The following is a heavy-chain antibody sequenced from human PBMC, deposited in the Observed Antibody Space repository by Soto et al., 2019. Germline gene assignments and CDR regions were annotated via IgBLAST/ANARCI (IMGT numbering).Heavy chain of an antibody. V-gene: IGHV4-61*01. CDR1: GGSVKSGSYS. CDR3: ARDFAYFDS. CDR2: VYHTGRT. D-gene: IGHD3-3*01. J-gene: IGHJ4*02. Sequence: ETLSLNGTVSGGSVKSGSYSWSWILQPPGKGLEWIGYVYHTGRTSYNPSLKSRVSISMDTSKNQFSLNLDSVTAADTAVYFCARDFAYFDSWGQGTLVTVSS.